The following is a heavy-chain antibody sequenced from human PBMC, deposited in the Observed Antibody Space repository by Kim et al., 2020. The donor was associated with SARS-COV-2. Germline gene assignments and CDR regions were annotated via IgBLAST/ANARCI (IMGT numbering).Heavy chain of an antibody. D-gene: IGHD3-16*01. Sequence: PSLKSRVTISVDTSKNQFSLKLSSVTAADTAVYYCARAVLVGGVANWFDPWGQGTLVTVSS. J-gene: IGHJ5*02. CDR3: ARAVLVGGVANWFDP. V-gene: IGHV4-31*02.